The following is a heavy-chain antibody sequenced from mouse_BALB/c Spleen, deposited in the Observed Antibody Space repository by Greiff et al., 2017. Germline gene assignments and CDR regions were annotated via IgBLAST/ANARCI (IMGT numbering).Heavy chain of an antibody. V-gene: IGHV1-5*01. CDR1: GYTFTSYW. CDR2: IYPGNSDT. CDR3: TYITTATMYYFDY. J-gene: IGHJ2*01. D-gene: IGHD1-2*01. Sequence: VQLQQSGTVLARPGASVKMSCKASGYTFTSYWMHWVKQRPGQGLEWIGAIYPGNSDTSYNQKFKGKAKLTAVTSTSTAYMELSSLTNEDSAVYYCTYITTATMYYFDYWGQGTTLTVSS.